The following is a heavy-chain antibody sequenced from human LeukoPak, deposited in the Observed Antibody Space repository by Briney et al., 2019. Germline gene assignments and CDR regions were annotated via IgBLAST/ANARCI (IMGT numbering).Heavy chain of an antibody. CDR1: GYTFTDYY. Sequence: ASVKVSCKASGYTFTDYYIHWVRQAPGQGLEWLGWIKPNSGGTRYAQKFQDRVTMTSETSITTAYMELSRLRPDDTAVYYCARDGGSYLDYWGQGTLVTVSS. CDR3: ARDGGSYLDY. D-gene: IGHD1-26*01. J-gene: IGHJ4*02. CDR2: IKPNSGGT. V-gene: IGHV1-2*02.